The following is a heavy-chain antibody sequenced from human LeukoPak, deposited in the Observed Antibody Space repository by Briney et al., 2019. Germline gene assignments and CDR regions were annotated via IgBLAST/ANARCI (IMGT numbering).Heavy chain of an antibody. J-gene: IGHJ4*02. V-gene: IGHV3-33*06. CDR3: AKADGGGYCSGGSCTGDYFDY. Sequence: PGRSLRLSCAASGFTFSSYGMHWVRQAPGKGLEWVAVIWYDGSNKYYADSVKGRFTISRDNSKNTLYLQMNSLRAEDTAVYYCAKADGGGYCSGGSCTGDYFDYWGQGTLVTVSS. D-gene: IGHD2-15*01. CDR1: GFTFSSYG. CDR2: IWYDGSNK.